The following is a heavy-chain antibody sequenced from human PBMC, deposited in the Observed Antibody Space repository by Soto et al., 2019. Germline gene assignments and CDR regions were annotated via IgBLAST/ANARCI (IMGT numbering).Heavy chain of an antibody. CDR2: IHTSGIT. D-gene: IGHD1-26*01. CDR3: ATVGGSFFDN. CDR1: GDSITNYY. J-gene: IGHJ4*02. V-gene: IGHV4-4*07. Sequence: QVQLQESGPGLVKPSETLSLTCTVSGDSITNYYWSWIRQSAGNGLECIGRIHTSGITNYTPSLRSRVTMSADTSKNQFSLKLSSVTAADTAVYYCATVGGSFFDNWGQGTLVTVSS.